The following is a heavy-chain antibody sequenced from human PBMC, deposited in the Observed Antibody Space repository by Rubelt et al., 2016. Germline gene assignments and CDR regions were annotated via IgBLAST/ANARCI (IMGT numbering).Heavy chain of an antibody. CDR2: IYYSGRT. D-gene: IGHD3-10*01. CDR1: GGSISSGGYY. J-gene: IGHJ4*02. CDR3: ATRRSALGSFEF. V-gene: IGHV4-31*03. Sequence: QVQLQESAPGLVKPSQTLSLTCTVSGGSISSGGYYWTWIRQHPGKGLEWIGYIYYSGRTSYNPSLQSRVTISVDTSKNQFSLNLSSVTAADSAIYNCATRRSALGSFEFWGQGIVVTVSS.